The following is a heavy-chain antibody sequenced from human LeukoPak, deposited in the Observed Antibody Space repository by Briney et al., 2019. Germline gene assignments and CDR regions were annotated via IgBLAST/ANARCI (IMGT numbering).Heavy chain of an antibody. CDR2: ISYDGSNK. CDR1: GFTFSSYA. J-gene: IGHJ3*02. CDR3: ARVPYGDYGEAFDI. Sequence: GRSLRLSCAASGFTFSSYAMHWVRQAPGKGLEWVAVISYDGSNKYYADSVKGRFTISRDNSKNTLYLQMNSLRAEDTAVYYCARVPYGDYGEAFDIWGQGTMVTVS. D-gene: IGHD4-17*01. V-gene: IGHV3-30*04.